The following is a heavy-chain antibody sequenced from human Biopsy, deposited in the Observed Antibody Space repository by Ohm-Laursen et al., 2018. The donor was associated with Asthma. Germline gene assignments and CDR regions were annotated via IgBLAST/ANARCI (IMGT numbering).Heavy chain of an antibody. CDR3: VKDIRLQLWGFDS. Sequence: SLRLSCSASGFTFDDYAMHWVRQAPGKGLEWVSGASWNSGSIDYADSVKGRFTISRDNAKNSLYLQMNSLRGADTALYYCVKDIRLQLWGFDSWGQGTLVTVSS. J-gene: IGHJ4*02. D-gene: IGHD6-13*01. V-gene: IGHV3-9*01. CDR1: GFTFDDYA. CDR2: ASWNSGSI.